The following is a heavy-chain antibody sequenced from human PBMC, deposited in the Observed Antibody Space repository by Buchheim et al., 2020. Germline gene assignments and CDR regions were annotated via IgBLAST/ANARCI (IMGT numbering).Heavy chain of an antibody. CDR3: AARSDY. Sequence: VQLVESGGGLVKPGGSLRLSCAASGFTFSGYYMSWIRQPPGKGLEWVSEISGSGGSTYYADSVKGRFTISRDNSKNTLHLLMSSLRAEDTAIYYCAARSDYWGQGTL. CDR1: GFTFSGYY. V-gene: IGHV3-23*04. CDR2: ISGSGGST. J-gene: IGHJ4*02.